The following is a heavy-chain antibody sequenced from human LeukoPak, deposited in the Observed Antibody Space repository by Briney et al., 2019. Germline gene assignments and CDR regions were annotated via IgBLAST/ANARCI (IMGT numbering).Heavy chain of an antibody. V-gene: IGHV3-23*01. CDR3: ARSRSGGRGQSGYLDY. CDR2: ISASGGST. CDR1: GFTFSGQA. J-gene: IGHJ4*02. Sequence: GGSLRLSCAASGFTFSGQAMSWVRQAPGKGLEWVSTISASGGSTYYADSVKGRFSISRDNSKNTLYVQMNSLRAEDTAVYYCARSRSGGRGQSGYLDYWGQGTLVTVSS. D-gene: IGHD3-16*01.